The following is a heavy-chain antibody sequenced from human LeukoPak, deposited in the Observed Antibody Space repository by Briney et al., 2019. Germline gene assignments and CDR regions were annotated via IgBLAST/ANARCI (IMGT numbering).Heavy chain of an antibody. CDR1: GFTFSSYS. CDR2: ISSSSRTI. CDR3: ARDERGPDYYDSSGYPYYFDY. Sequence: GGSLRLSCVLSGFTFSSYSMNWVRQAPGKGLEWVSYISSSSRTIYYADSVKGRFTISRDNAKNSLYLQMNSLRDEDTAVYYCARDERGPDYYDSSGYPYYFDYWGRGTLVTVSS. D-gene: IGHD3-22*01. J-gene: IGHJ4*02. V-gene: IGHV3-48*02.